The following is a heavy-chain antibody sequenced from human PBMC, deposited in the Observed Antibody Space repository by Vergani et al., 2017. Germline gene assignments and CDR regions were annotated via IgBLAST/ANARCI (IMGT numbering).Heavy chain of an antibody. CDR2: IKEDGTEK. V-gene: IGHV3-7*01. CDR3: AREGVPRCCIVGAPDF. D-gene: IGHD1-26*01. Sequence: VQLVESGGDVVQPGRSLKLSCVASGYTFSSSGMHWVRQAPGKGLEWVANIKEDGTEKYYLDSVKGRFTISRDIAENSIYLEMNSLRVEDTAVYYCAREGVPRCCIVGAPDFWGQGTQVTVSS. J-gene: IGHJ4*02. CDR1: GYTFSSSG.